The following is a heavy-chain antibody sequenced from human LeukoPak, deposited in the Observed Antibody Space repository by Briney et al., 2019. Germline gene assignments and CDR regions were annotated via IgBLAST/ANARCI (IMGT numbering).Heavy chain of an antibody. CDR3: AKAPEVAAPPHY. CDR2: ISSSSSYI. CDR1: GFTFSSYS. Sequence: GGSLRLSCAASGFTFSSYSMNWVRQAPGKGLEWVSSISSSSSYIYYADSVKGRFTISRDNAKNSLYLQMNSLRAEDMALYYCAKAPEVAAPPHYWGQGTLVTVSS. V-gene: IGHV3-21*04. J-gene: IGHJ4*02. D-gene: IGHD5-24*01.